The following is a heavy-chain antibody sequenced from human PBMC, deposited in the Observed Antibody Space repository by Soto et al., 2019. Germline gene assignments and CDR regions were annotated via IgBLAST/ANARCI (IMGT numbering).Heavy chain of an antibody. V-gene: IGHV4-4*07. CDR2: IYTSASI. D-gene: IGHD6-19*01. Sequence: SETLPRPCCVSGAGLNTYSWTWIRPPAGKGLEWIGRIYTSASINYNPSLNGRVTLSVDTSTNQVSLRLASVTAADTAIYYCARDREAGYNFYYGMDVWGQGTTVTVS. CDR3: ARDREAGYNFYYGMDV. J-gene: IGHJ6*02. CDR1: GAGLNTYS.